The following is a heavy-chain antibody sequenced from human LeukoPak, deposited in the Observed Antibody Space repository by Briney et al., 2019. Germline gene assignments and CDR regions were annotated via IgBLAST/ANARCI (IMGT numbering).Heavy chain of an antibody. Sequence: GGSLRLSCAGSGFTFSDNHMSWIRQAPGKGLEWVSYISSRGYIIYYADSVKGRFTISRDNAKNLLYLQMHSLRAEDTAVYYCASQEGVRYFDYWGQGTLVTVSS. CDR1: GFTFSDNH. J-gene: IGHJ4*02. CDR3: ASQEGVRYFDY. V-gene: IGHV3-11*01. CDR2: ISSRGYII. D-gene: IGHD1-1*01.